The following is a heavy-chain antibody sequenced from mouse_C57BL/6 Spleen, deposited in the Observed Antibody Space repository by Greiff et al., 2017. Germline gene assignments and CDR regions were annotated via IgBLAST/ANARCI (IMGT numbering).Heavy chain of an antibody. V-gene: IGHV1-50*01. CDR1: GYTFTSYW. CDR3: AFYDGYYTFAY. J-gene: IGHJ3*01. CDR2: IDPSDSYT. D-gene: IGHD2-3*01. Sequence: VQLQQPGAELVKPGASVKLSCKASGYTFTSYWMQWVKQRPGQGLEWIGEIDPSDSYTNYNQKFKGKATLTVDTSSSTAYMQLSSLTSEDSAVYYCAFYDGYYTFAYWGQGTLVTVSA.